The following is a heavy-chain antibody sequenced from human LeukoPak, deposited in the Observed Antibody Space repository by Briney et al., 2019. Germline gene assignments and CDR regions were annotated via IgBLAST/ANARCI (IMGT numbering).Heavy chain of an antibody. CDR3: AKGYYDYVWGSYYFDY. CDR1: GFTFSSYA. V-gene: IGHV3-23*01. Sequence: TGGSLRLSCAASGFTFSSYAMSWVRQAPGKGLEWVSAISGSGGSTYYADSVKGRFTISRDNSRDTLYPQMNSLRAEDTAVYYCAKGYYDYVWGSYYFDYWGQGTLVTVSS. J-gene: IGHJ4*02. CDR2: ISGSGGST. D-gene: IGHD3-16*01.